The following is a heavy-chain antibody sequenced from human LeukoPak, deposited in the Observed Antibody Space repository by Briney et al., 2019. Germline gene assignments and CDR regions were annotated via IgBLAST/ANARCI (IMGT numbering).Heavy chain of an antibody. D-gene: IGHD4-17*01. V-gene: IGHV4-4*02. CDR1: GGSISSSNW. CDR2: IYHSGST. CDR3: ARREDDYGDYVGAFDI. Sequence: SETLSLTCAVSGGSISSSNWWSWVRQPPGKGLEWIGEIYHSGSTNYNPSLKSRVTISVDKSKNQFSLKLSSVTAADTAVYYCARREDDYGDYVGAFDIWGQGTMVTVSS. J-gene: IGHJ3*02.